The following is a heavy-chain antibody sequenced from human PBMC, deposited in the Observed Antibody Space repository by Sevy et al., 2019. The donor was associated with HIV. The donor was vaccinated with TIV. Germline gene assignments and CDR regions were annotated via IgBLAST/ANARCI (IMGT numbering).Heavy chain of an antibody. J-gene: IGHJ3*02. CDR3: ARRNDFDI. CDR2: VYYTGGT. Sequence: SETLSLTCTVSGGSINSDHWNWIRQPPGEGLEWIGYVYYTGGTNYNPTLKNRVTISVDRTKNQFSLKLTSVTAADTAGYYCARRNDFDIWGQGTMVTVSS. V-gene: IGHV4-59*08. CDR1: GGSINSDH.